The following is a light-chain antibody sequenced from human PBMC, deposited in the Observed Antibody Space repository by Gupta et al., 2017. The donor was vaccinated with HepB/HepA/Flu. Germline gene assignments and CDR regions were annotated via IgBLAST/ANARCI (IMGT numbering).Light chain of an antibody. V-gene: IGLV1-40*01. Sequence: QSVLTQPPSVSGAPGQRVTIPCTGSRSNIGAGYDVHWYQQLPGTAPKLLMYESSNRPSGVPDRFSGSKSGTSASLAITGLQAEDEADYYCQSYDDSLSGVIFGGGTKLTVL. CDR1: RSNIGAGYD. CDR2: ESS. CDR3: QSYDDSLSGVI. J-gene: IGLJ2*01.